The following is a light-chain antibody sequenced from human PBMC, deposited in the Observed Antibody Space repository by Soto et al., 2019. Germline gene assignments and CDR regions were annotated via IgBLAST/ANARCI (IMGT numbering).Light chain of an antibody. CDR1: SSDVGGYDY. J-gene: IGLJ3*02. Sequence: QSALTQPPSASGSPGQSVTISCTGTSSDVGGYDYVSWYQHHPGKAPKLMIHEVTERPSGVPDRFSGSKSGNTASLTVSGLQAEDEADYYCSSYAGSNNWVFGGGTKLTVL. CDR2: EVT. V-gene: IGLV2-8*01. CDR3: SSYAGSNNWV.